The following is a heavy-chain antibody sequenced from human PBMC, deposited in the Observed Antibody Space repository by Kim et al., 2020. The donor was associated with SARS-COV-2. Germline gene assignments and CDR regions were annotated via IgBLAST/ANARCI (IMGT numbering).Heavy chain of an antibody. CDR1: GFIFDDYA. D-gene: IGHD6-19*01. V-gene: IGHV3-9*01. Sequence: GGSLSLSCAASGFIFDDYAMEWVRQAPGKGLEWVAGITWNRGSIGYADSVKSRFAISRDNAKNYLYLQMNSLRTEDTALYYCAGWSYYGMDVWGQGTTVTVSS. CDR3: AGWSYYGMDV. CDR2: ITWNRGSI. J-gene: IGHJ6*02.